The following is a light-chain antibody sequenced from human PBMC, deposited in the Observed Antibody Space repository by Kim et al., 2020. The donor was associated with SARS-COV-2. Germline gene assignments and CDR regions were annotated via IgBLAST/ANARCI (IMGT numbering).Light chain of an antibody. CDR3: QAWDSSNVV. CDR1: KLVDKY. CDR2: QDS. J-gene: IGLJ2*01. Sequence: SVSPGQTASITCSGDKLVDKYACWYQQKPGQSPVLVIYQDSKRPSGIPERVSGSNSGNTATLTISGTQAMDEADYYCQAWDSSNVVFGGGTQLTVL. V-gene: IGLV3-1*01.